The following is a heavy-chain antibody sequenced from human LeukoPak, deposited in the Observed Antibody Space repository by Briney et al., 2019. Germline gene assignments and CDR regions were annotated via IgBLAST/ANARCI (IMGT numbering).Heavy chain of an antibody. CDR1: GFTFSSYA. CDR3: ARDLVATGGYDIDY. J-gene: IGHJ4*02. CDR2: ISYDGSNK. Sequence: GGSLRPSCAASGFTFSSYAMHWVRQAPGKGLEWVAVISYDGSNKYYADSVKGRFTISRDNSKNTLYLQMNSLRAEDTAVYYCARDLVATGGYDIDYWGQGTLVTVSS. D-gene: IGHD5-12*01. V-gene: IGHV3-30-3*01.